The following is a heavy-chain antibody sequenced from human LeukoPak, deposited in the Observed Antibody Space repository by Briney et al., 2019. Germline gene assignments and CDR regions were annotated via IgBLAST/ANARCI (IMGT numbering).Heavy chain of an antibody. J-gene: IGHJ4*02. Sequence: GGSLRLSCAASGFTFSSYSMNWVRQAPGKGLEWVSSISSSSYIYYADSVKGRFTISRDNAKNSLYLQMNSLRAEDTAVYYCARGADSSGYYYGYWGQGTLVTVSS. V-gene: IGHV3-21*01. D-gene: IGHD3-22*01. CDR1: GFTFSSYS. CDR2: ISSSSYI. CDR3: ARGADSSGYYYGY.